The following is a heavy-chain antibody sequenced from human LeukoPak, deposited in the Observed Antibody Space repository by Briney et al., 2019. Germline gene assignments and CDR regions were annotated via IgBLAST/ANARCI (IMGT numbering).Heavy chain of an antibody. CDR3: AKEIWPTVTTPGHTHFDY. CDR2: IYSGGST. J-gene: IGHJ4*02. Sequence: GGSLRLSCAASGFTVSSNYMSWVRQAPGKGLEWVSVIYSGGSTYCADSVKGRFTISRDNSKNTLCLQMNSLRAEDTAVYYCAKEIWPTVTTPGHTHFDYWGQGTLVTVSS. D-gene: IGHD4-17*01. CDR1: GFTVSSNY. V-gene: IGHV3-66*01.